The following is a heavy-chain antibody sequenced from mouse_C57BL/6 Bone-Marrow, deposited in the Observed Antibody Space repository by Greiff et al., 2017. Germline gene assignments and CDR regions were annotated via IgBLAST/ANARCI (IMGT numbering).Heavy chain of an antibody. CDR1: GFNIKDDY. D-gene: IGHD2-1*01. Sequence: VQLQQSGAELVRPGASVKLSCTASGFNIKDDYMHWVKQRPEQGLEWIGWIDPENGDTEYASKFQGKATITADTSSNTAYLQLSSLTSEDTAVYYCTTGYGNSAWFAYWGQGTLVTVSA. J-gene: IGHJ3*01. CDR3: TTGYGNSAWFAY. CDR2: IDPENGDT. V-gene: IGHV14-4*01.